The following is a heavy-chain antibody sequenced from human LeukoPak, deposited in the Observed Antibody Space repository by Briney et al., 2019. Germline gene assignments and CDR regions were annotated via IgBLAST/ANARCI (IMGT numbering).Heavy chain of an antibody. CDR1: GYTFTSYD. CDR3: ARGMRSECQLAY. D-gene: IGHD2-2*01. CDR2: MNPNSGNT. Sequence: ASVKVSCKASGYTFTSYDINWVRQATGQGLEWMGWMNPNSGNTGYAQKFQGRVTMTRNTSISTAYMELSSLRSEDTAVYYCARGMRSECQLAYWGQGTLVTVSS. V-gene: IGHV1-8*01. J-gene: IGHJ4*02.